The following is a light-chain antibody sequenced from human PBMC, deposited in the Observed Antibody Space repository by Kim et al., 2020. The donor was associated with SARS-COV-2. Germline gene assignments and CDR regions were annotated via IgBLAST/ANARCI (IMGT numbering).Light chain of an antibody. CDR3: SSYGGSNNLL. CDR2: EFT. CDR1: SSDVGGYNY. J-gene: IGLJ3*02. Sequence: GQSVTISCTGTSSDVGGYNYVSWYQQHPGKAPKLIIYEFTKRPSGVPDRFSGSKSGNTASLTVSGLQAEDEADYYCSSYGGSNNLLFGGGTQLTVL. V-gene: IGLV2-8*01.